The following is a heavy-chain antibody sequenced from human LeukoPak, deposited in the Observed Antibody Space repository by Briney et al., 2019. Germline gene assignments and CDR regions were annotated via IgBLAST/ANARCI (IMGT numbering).Heavy chain of an antibody. CDR1: GGSFSGYY. CDR2: INHSGST. D-gene: IGHD3-22*01. Sequence: SETLSLTCAVYGGSFSGYYWSWIRQPPGKGLEWIGEINHSGSTNYNPSLKSRVTISVDTSKNQFSLKLSSVTAADTAVYYCARVVGWLWPDYWGRGTLVTVSS. CDR3: ARVVGWLWPDY. J-gene: IGHJ4*02. V-gene: IGHV4-34*01.